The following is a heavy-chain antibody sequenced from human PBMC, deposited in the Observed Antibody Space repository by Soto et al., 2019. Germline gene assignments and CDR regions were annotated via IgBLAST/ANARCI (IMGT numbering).Heavy chain of an antibody. V-gene: IGHV4-34*01. CDR1: GGSFSGYY. D-gene: IGHD5-12*01. J-gene: IGHJ4*02. Sequence: QVQLQQWGAGLLKPSETLSLTCAVYGGSFSGYYWSWIRQPPGKGLEWIGEINHRGSTNYNPSLKSRVTISVDTSKNQFSLKLSSVTAADTAVYYCARGRHGYRALFHWGQGTLVTVSS. CDR2: INHRGST. CDR3: ARGRHGYRALFH.